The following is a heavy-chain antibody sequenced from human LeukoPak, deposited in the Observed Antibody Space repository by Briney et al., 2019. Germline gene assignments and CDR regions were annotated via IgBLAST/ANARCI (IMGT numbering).Heavy chain of an antibody. CDR2: INPNSGGT. Sequence: ASVRVSCKASGYTFTGYYMHWVRQAPGQGLEWMGWINPNSGGTNYAQKFQGRVTMTRDTSISTAHMELSRLRSDDTAVYYCARDLIVGATTEYYFDYWGQGTLVTVSS. CDR1: GYTFTGYY. V-gene: IGHV1-2*02. CDR3: ARDLIVGATTEYYFDY. D-gene: IGHD1-26*01. J-gene: IGHJ4*02.